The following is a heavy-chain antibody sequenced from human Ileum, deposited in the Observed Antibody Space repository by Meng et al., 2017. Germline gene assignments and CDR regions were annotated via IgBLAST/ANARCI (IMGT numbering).Heavy chain of an antibody. CDR2: IHHNGGA. Sequence: QVPLRESGPGLVNPSQTLSLTCTVSGGSIRSDNYFWSWIRQVPGKGLEWIAYIHHNGGAYYNPSLKSRVTISVDTSKNQFSLSLISVTAADTAVYFCAREVNIAADSDGFDIWGLGTMVTVSS. CDR1: GGSIRSDNYF. J-gene: IGHJ3*02. D-gene: IGHD6-6*01. V-gene: IGHV4-31*03. CDR3: AREVNIAADSDGFDI.